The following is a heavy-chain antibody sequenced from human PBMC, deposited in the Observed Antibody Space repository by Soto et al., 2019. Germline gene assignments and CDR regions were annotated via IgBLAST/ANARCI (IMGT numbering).Heavy chain of an antibody. CDR3: ARAARACCVLPDYYDYSGIYV. CDR1: GYTFTSYD. V-gene: IGHV1-8*01. J-gene: IGHJ6*02. Sequence: ASVKVSCKASGYTFTSYDINWVRQATGQGLEWMGWMNPNSGNTGYAQKFQGWVTMTRNTSISTAYMELSRLRSDDTAVYYCARAARACCVLPDYYDYSGIYVLARRTTVPVS. D-gene: IGHD2-15*01. CDR2: MNPNSGNT.